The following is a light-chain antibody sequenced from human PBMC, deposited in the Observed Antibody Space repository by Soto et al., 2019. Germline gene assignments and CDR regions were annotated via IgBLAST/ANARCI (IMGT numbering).Light chain of an antibody. V-gene: IGLV2-8*01. CDR3: SSSAGSNNFPYV. CDR2: EIN. J-gene: IGLJ1*01. CDR1: SSDVGAYDY. Sequence: QSVLTQPPSASGSPGRSVTISCTGTSSDVGAYDYVSWYQQHPGKAPKLMIYEINKRPSGVPDRFSGSKSGNTASLTVSGLQAEDEADYYCSSSAGSNNFPYVFGTGTKVTVL.